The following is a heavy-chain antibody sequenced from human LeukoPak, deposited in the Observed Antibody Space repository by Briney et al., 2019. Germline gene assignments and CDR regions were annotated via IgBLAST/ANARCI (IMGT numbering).Heavy chain of an antibody. CDR3: ARSPITMISPYGMDV. Sequence: ASVKVSCKASGYTFTSYDINWVRQATGQGLAWMGWMNPNSGNTGYAQKFQGRVTMTRNTPISTAYMELSSLRSEDTAVYYCARSPITMISPYGMDVWGQGTTVTVSS. J-gene: IGHJ6*02. CDR1: GYTFTSYD. CDR2: MNPNSGNT. D-gene: IGHD3-22*01. V-gene: IGHV1-8*01.